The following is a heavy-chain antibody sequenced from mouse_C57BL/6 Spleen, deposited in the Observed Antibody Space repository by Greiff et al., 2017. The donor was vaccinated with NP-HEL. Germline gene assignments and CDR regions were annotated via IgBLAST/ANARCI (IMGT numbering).Heavy chain of an antibody. Sequence: VQLQQSGAELVKPGASVKMSCKASSYTFTTYPIEWLKQNHGKSLEWIGNFHPYNDDTKYNEKFKGKATLTVEKSSSTVYLELSRLTSDDSAVYYCAMITTVVADDYAMDYWGQGTSVTVSS. CDR3: AMITTVVADDYAMDY. J-gene: IGHJ4*01. D-gene: IGHD1-1*01. CDR1: SYTFTTYP. CDR2: FHPYNDDT. V-gene: IGHV1-47*01.